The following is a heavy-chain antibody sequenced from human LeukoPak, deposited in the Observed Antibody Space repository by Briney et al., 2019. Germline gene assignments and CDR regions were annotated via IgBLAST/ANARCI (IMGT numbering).Heavy chain of an antibody. V-gene: IGHV3-30-3*01. CDR1: GFAFSSYA. D-gene: IGHD3-3*01. Sequence: GGSLRLSCAASGFAFSSYAMHWVRQAPGKGLEWVAVISYDGSNKYYADSVKGRFTISRDNSKNTLYLQMNSLRAEVTAVYYCARGSIFGVVTSFDYWGQGTLVTVSS. J-gene: IGHJ4*02. CDR2: ISYDGSNK. CDR3: ARGSIFGVVTSFDY.